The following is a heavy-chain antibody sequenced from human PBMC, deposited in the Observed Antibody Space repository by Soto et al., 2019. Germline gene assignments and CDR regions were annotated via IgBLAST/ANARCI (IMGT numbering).Heavy chain of an antibody. J-gene: IGHJ6*02. V-gene: IGHV3-23*01. Sequence: EVQVLESGGGSVQPGGSLRLSCAASGFPFSMFAMNWVRQAPGKGLEWVSGIRGSGGGTYYADSVKGRFTISRDDSMNMLYLEMNTLRGEDPAVYYCAKASGRVHYGMHVWGQGTTVTVSS. CDR1: GFPFSMFA. D-gene: IGHD3-10*01. CDR3: AKASGRVHYGMHV. CDR2: IRGSGGGT.